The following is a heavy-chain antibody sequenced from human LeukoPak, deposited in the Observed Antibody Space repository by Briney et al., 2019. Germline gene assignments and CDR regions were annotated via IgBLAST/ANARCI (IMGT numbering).Heavy chain of an antibody. J-gene: IGHJ5*02. V-gene: IGHV4-34*01. CDR2: INHSGST. CDR3: ARGSTIFGVVPKVNWFDP. D-gene: IGHD3-3*01. CDR1: GVSFSGYY. Sequence: SETLSLTCAVYGVSFSGYYWSWLRQPPGKGLEWLGEINHSGSTNYNPSLKSRVTISVATSKNQFSLKLSSVTAADTAVYYCARGSTIFGVVPKVNWFDPWGQGTLVTVSS.